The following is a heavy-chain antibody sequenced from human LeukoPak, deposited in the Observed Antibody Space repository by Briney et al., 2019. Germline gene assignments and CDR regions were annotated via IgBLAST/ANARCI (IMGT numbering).Heavy chain of an antibody. Sequence: GGSLRLSCAASGFTFSSYAMHWVRQAPGKGLEWVAVISYDGSNKYYADSVKGRFTISRDNSKNTLYLQMNSLRAEDTAVYYCASAQGYCTNGVCYLPWGQGTLVTVSS. V-gene: IGHV3-30*01. CDR2: ISYDGSNK. D-gene: IGHD2-8*01. J-gene: IGHJ5*02. CDR3: ASAQGYCTNGVCYLP. CDR1: GFTFSSYA.